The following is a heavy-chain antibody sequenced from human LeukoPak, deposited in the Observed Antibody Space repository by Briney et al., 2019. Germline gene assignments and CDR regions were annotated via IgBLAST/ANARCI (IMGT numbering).Heavy chain of an antibody. V-gene: IGHV3-53*04. J-gene: IGHJ4*02. CDR2: IYSAGNT. Sequence: PGGSLRLSCVASGFTVSSNYMSWVRQAPGKGLEWVSVIYSAGNTYYADSVEGRFTISRHNSGNTLYLHMNSLRVEDTAVYFCARGGTPGYSSGRIDYWGQGTLVTVSS. D-gene: IGHD6-19*01. CDR1: GFTVSSNY. CDR3: ARGGTPGYSSGRIDY.